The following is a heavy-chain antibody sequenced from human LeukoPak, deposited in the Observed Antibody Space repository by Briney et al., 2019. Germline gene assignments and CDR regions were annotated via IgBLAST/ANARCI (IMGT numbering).Heavy chain of an antibody. Sequence: SQTLSLTCAISGDSISSNDASWNWIRQSPSRGLEWLGRIYYRSKWYYDYAVSVKGRMTIYPDTSKNQFSLQLNSVTPEDTAVYYCARDGAPKGSGYDQEIWGIYYGMDVWGQGTTVTVSS. CDR3: ARDGAPKGSGYDQEIWGIYYGMDV. CDR2: IYYRSKWYY. V-gene: IGHV6-1*01. D-gene: IGHD5-12*01. J-gene: IGHJ6*02. CDR1: GDSISSNDAS.